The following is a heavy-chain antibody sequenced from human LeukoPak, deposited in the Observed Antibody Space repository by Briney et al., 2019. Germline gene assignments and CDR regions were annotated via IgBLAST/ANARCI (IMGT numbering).Heavy chain of an antibody. V-gene: IGHV3-74*01. CDR1: GFTFSSSW. CDR2: INSDGSST. CDR3: ARDPWYYYGSGKSYYMDV. Sequence: GGSLRLSCAASGFTFSSSWMHWVRQAPGKGLVWVSRINSDGSSTSYADSVKGRFTISRDNAKNTLYLQMNSLRAEDTAVYYCARDPWYYYGSGKSYYMDVWGKGTTVTVSS. J-gene: IGHJ6*03. D-gene: IGHD3-10*01.